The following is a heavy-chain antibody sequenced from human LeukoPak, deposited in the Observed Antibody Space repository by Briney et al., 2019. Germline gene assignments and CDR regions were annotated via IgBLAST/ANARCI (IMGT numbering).Heavy chain of an antibody. J-gene: IGHJ4*02. CDR3: AKDNSPSYYYDSSGYYPDY. D-gene: IGHD3-22*01. CDR2: ISYDGSNK. Sequence: GGSLRLSCAASGFTFSNYGMHWVRQAPGKGLEWVAVISYDGSNKYYVDSVKGRFTISRDNSKNTLYLQMNSLRAEDTAVYYCAKDNSPSYYYDSSGYYPDYWGQGTLVTVSS. CDR1: GFTFSNYG. V-gene: IGHV3-30*18.